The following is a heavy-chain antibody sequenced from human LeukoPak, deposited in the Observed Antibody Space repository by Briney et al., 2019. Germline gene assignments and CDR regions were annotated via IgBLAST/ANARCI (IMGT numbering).Heavy chain of an antibody. Sequence: ASVKVSCKASGYTFTGYYMHWVRQSPGHRREWMGWINPNSGGTNYAQKSQGRVTMTRDTSISTAYMELSRLRSDDTAVYYCARVVVDIVATYIWFDPWGQGTLVTVSS. J-gene: IGHJ5*02. CDR1: GYTFTGYY. D-gene: IGHD5-12*01. CDR3: ARVVVDIVATYIWFDP. CDR2: INPNSGGT. V-gene: IGHV1-2*02.